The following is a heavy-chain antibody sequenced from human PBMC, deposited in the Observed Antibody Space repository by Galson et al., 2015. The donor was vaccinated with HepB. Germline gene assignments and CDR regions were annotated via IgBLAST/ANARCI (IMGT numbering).Heavy chain of an antibody. CDR3: ARGKMRTTWAAPICDF. J-gene: IGHJ4*02. D-gene: IGHD2-2*02. V-gene: IGHV1-2*02. Sequence: SVKVSCKASGYTFSGYYIHWVRQAPGQGLQWMGWVNPNSGATHSALRFRDRVTLTRDTSTNTAFLEVTSLTSDDTAFYYCARGKMRTTWAAPICDFWGQETLVTVSS. CDR2: VNPNSGAT. CDR1: GYTFSGYY.